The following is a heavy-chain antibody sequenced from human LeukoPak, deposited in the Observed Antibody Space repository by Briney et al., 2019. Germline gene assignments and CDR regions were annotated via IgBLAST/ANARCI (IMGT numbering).Heavy chain of an antibody. D-gene: IGHD3-22*01. CDR1: GFTFSSYW. V-gene: IGHV3-74*01. CDR3: ASLYDSSGYQFY. J-gene: IGHJ4*02. CDR2: INSDGSST. Sequence: RGSLRLSCAASGFTFSSYWMHWVRQAPGKGLVWVSRINSDGSSTSYADSVKGRFTISRDNAKNTLYLQMNSLRAEDTAVYYCASLYDSSGYQFYWGQGTLVTVSS.